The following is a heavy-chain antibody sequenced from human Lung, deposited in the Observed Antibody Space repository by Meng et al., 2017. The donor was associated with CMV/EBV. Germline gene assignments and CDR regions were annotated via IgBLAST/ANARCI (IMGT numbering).Heavy chain of an antibody. CDR3: ARDEVIKDNAFDI. J-gene: IGHJ3*02. CDR1: GYTFTGYY. CDR2: INPNSGGT. V-gene: IGHV1-2*02. D-gene: IGHD3-10*01. Sequence: ASVXVSCQASGYTFTGYYIHWVRQAPGQGLEWMGWINPNSGGTNYAQKFQGRVTMNSDTTISTTFMELSRLRSDDTAVYYCARDEVIKDNAFDIWGQGTTVTVSS.